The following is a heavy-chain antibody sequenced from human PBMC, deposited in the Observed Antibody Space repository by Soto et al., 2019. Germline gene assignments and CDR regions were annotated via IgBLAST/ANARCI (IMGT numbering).Heavy chain of an antibody. V-gene: IGHV4-59*08. D-gene: IGHD4-17*01. CDR3: AGSPYVDYVTFDY. CDR2: IYNSGST. Sequence: QVQLQESGPGLVKPSETLSLTCTVPGGSISGYYWIWMRQPPGKGLEWIGYIYNSGSTNYNPALKSRVTISVDTAKNPLSLKLSSVTAADTAVYYCAGSPYVDYVTFDYWGQGTLVTVSA. CDR1: GGSISGYY. J-gene: IGHJ4*02.